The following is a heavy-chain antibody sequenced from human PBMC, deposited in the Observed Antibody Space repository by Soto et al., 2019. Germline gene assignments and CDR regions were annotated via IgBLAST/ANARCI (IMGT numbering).Heavy chain of an antibody. D-gene: IGHD3-22*01. Sequence: PGESLQISCKGSGYSFTSYWISWVRQMPGKGLEWMGRIDPSDSYTNYSPSFQGHVTISADKSISTAYLQWSSLKASDTAMYYCARQCYYDSSGYYYGMDVWGQGTTVTVSS. J-gene: IGHJ6*02. V-gene: IGHV5-10-1*01. CDR2: IDPSDSYT. CDR1: GYSFTSYW. CDR3: ARQCYYDSSGYYYGMDV.